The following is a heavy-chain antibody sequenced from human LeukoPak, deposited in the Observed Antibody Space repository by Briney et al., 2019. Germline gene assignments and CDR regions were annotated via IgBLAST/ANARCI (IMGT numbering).Heavy chain of an antibody. D-gene: IGHD3-22*01. J-gene: IGHJ4*02. CDR2: ISAYNGNT. V-gene: IGHV1-18*01. CDR1: GYTFTSYG. Sequence: ASVKVSCKASGYTFTSYGISWVRQAPGQGLEWMGWISAYNGNTNYAQKLQGRVTMTTDTSTSTAYMELRSLRSDDPAVYYCARDDYYDSSGYYPFDYWGQGTLVTVSS. CDR3: ARDDYYDSSGYYPFDY.